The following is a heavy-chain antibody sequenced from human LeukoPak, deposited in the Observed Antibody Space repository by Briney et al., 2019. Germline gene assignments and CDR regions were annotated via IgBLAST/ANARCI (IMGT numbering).Heavy chain of an antibody. CDR3: ARDIVATIGYSSSSFDY. D-gene: IGHD5-12*01. J-gene: IGHJ4*02. V-gene: IGHV1-18*01. CDR2: ISAYNGNT. CDR1: GYTFTSYG. Sequence: GASVKVSCMASGYTFTSYGISWVRQAPGQGLEWMGWISAYNGNTTYAQKLQGRVTMTTDTSTSTAYMELRSLRSDDTAVYYCARDIVATIGYSSSSFDYWGQGTLVTVSS.